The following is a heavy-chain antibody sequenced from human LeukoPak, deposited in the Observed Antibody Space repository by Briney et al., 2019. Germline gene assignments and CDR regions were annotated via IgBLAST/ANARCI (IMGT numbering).Heavy chain of an antibody. D-gene: IGHD2-15*01. CDR2: VNPNDSGT. J-gene: IGHJ4*02. Sequence: ASVKVSCKASGYTFTGYHIHWVRQAPGQGLEWMGRVNPNDSGTKYAHKFQGRVTMSRDRSSNTAHMELNRLRSDDTAVYYCARGVVLPDYWGQGTLVIVSS. V-gene: IGHV1-2*06. CDR3: ARGVVLPDY. CDR1: GYTFTGYH.